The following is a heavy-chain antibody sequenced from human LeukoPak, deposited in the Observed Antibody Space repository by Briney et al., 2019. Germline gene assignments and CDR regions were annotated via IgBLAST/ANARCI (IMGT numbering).Heavy chain of an antibody. D-gene: IGHD3-16*01. CDR2: IYSGGST. CDR1: EFSVGSNY. V-gene: IGHV3-66*01. J-gene: IGHJ4*02. CDR3: AREGLRNTFGGVKY. Sequence: GGSLRLSCAASEFSVGSNYMTWVRQAPGKGLEWVSLIYSGGSTYYADSVKGRFTISRDNSKNTLYLQMNSLRADDTAVYYCAREGLRNTFGGVKYWGQGTLVTVSS.